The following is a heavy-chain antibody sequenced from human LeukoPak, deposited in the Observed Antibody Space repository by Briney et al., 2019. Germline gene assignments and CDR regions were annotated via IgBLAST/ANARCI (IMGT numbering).Heavy chain of an antibody. CDR2: LDGGRT. J-gene: IGHJ2*01. V-gene: IGHV3-23*01. CDR3: AREVKGCSVADL. Sequence: GGSLRLSCVAPGFAFGNYAMSWVRQAPGKGLEWVSALDGGRTYYEASVKGRFTITRNNSKNILYLQMNSLRAEDTAVYYGAREVKGCSVADLWGRGTLVTVSS. CDR1: GFAFGNYA. D-gene: IGHD5/OR15-5a*01.